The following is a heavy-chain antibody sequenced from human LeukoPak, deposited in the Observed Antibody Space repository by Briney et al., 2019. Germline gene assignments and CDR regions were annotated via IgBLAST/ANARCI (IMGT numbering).Heavy chain of an antibody. CDR1: GFNFDDYT. CDR2: ITWNNNI. CDR3: ARGSNVEMATTYFDY. Sequence: GGSLRLSCAASGFNFDDYTMHWVRQAPGKGLEWVSGITWNNNIDYADSVKGRFTISRDNSKNTLYLQMNSLRAEDTAVYYCARGSNVEMATTYFDYWGQGTLVTVSS. D-gene: IGHD5-24*01. J-gene: IGHJ4*02. V-gene: IGHV3-9*01.